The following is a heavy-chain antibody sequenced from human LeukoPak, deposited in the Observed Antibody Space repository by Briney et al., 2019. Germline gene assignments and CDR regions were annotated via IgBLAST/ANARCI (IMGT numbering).Heavy chain of an antibody. Sequence: SQTLSLTCTVSGGSVGSDNSYWNWIRQPAGKGLEWIGRIYADGSSTYNPSLKSRVTILVDTSKNQFSPRLTSMTAADTAVYYCARGYYYRTWGQRTLVTVSS. CDR2: IYADGSS. V-gene: IGHV4-61*02. D-gene: IGHD3-10*01. CDR1: GGSVGSDNSY. CDR3: ARGYYYRT. J-gene: IGHJ4*02.